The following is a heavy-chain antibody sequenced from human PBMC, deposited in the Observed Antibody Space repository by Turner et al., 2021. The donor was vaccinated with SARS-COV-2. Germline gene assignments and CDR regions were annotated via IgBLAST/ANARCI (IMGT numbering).Heavy chain of an antibody. D-gene: IGHD1-26*01. V-gene: IGHV1-69*01. CDR2: IIPIFGTA. Sequence: QVQLVQSGAEVKKPGSSVKVSCKASGGTFSSYVISWVRQAPGQGLEWMGGIIPIFGTANYAQKFQGRVTITADESTSTAYMELSSLRSEDTAVYYCARVYSGSYYGGYYYYGMDVWAKGPRSPSP. J-gene: IGHJ6*02. CDR1: GGTFSSYV. CDR3: ARVYSGSYYGGYYYYGMDV.